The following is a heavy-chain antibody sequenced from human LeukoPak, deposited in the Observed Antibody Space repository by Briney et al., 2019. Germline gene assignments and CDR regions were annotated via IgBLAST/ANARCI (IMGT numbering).Heavy chain of an antibody. Sequence: GGSLTLSCEAYGFTLSSYGMHWVRQAPGKWREWVAILWYEGRTQHYADSVKGRFTISRDNSKNTLYLQMNSLRAEDTAVYYCAKCCSGWFNLFDYWGQGTLVTVSS. CDR3: AKCCSGWFNLFDY. CDR2: LWYEGRTQ. CDR1: GFTLSSYG. V-gene: IGHV3-33*06. D-gene: IGHD6-19*01. J-gene: IGHJ4*02.